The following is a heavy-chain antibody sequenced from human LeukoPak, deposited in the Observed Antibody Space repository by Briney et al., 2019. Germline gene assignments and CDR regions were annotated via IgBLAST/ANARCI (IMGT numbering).Heavy chain of an antibody. Sequence: SETLSLTCAVYGGSFSGYYWSWIRQPPGKGLEWIGEINHSGSTNYNPSLKSRVTISVDTSKNQFSLKLSSVTAADTAVYYCARLRRQWLSGGYYFDYWGQGTLVTVSS. V-gene: IGHV4-34*01. CDR3: ARLRRQWLSGGYYFDY. CDR1: GGSFSGYY. CDR2: INHSGST. D-gene: IGHD6-19*01. J-gene: IGHJ4*02.